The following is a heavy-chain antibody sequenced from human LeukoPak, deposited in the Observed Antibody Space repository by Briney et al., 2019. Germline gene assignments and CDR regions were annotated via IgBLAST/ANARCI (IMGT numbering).Heavy chain of an antibody. CDR2: IKQDGSEK. D-gene: IGHD3-3*01. CDR1: GFTFSSYW. V-gene: IGHV3-7*01. J-gene: IGHJ2*01. CDR3: ARDGARITIFGVVPMYWYFDL. Sequence: GGSLRLSCAASGFTFSSYWMSWVRQAPGKGLEWVANIKQDGSEKYYVDSVKGRFTISRDNAKNSLYLQMNSLRVEDTAVYYCARDGARITIFGVVPMYWYFDLWGRGTLVTVSS.